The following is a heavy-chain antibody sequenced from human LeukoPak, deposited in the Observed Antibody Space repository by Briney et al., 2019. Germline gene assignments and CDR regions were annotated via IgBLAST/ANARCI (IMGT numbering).Heavy chain of an antibody. J-gene: IGHJ4*02. D-gene: IGHD5-24*01. V-gene: IGHV4-59*01. CDR3: ARTPDVTRWLQPFDY. CDR2: IYYSGST. CDR1: GGSISSYY. Sequence: SETLSLTCTVSGGSISSYYWSWIRQPPGKGLEWIGYIYYSGSTNYNPSLKSRVTISVDTSKNQFSLRLSSVTAAGTAFYYCARTPDVTRWLQPFDYWGQGILVTVSS.